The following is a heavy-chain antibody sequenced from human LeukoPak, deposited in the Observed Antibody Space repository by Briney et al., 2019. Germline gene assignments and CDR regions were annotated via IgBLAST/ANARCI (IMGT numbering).Heavy chain of an antibody. CDR2: IRSKANSYAT. V-gene: IGHV3-73*01. CDR1: GFTFSGSA. CDR3: TRSRDGYNYAGY. Sequence: GGSLRLSCAASGFTFSGSALHWVRQASGKGLDWVGRIRSKANSYATAYAASVKGRFTISRDDSKNTAYLQMNSLKTEDTAVYYCTRSRDGYNYAGYWGQGTLVTVSS. D-gene: IGHD5-24*01. J-gene: IGHJ4*02.